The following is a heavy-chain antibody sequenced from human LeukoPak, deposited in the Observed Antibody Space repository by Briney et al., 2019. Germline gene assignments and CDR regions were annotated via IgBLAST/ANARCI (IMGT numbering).Heavy chain of an antibody. D-gene: IGHD3-10*01. CDR2: ISSSSSYI. CDR1: GFTFSSYS. J-gene: IGHJ4*02. V-gene: IGHV3-21*01. Sequence: GGSLRLSCAASGFTFSSYSMNWVRQAPGKGLEWVSSISSSSSYIYYADSVKGRFTISRDNAKNSLYLQMNSLRAEGTAVYYCASSGELLQRFDYWGQGTLVTVSS. CDR3: ASSGELLQRFDY.